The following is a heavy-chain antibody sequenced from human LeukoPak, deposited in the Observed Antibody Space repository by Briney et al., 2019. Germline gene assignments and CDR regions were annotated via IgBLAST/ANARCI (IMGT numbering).Heavy chain of an antibody. J-gene: IGHJ4*02. D-gene: IGHD6-13*01. CDR2: IIPILGIA. V-gene: IGHV1-69*04. CDR1: GGTFSSYA. CDR3: ARGGIAAAPGEGY. Sequence: SVKVSCKASGGTFSSYAISWVRQAPGQGLEWMGRIIPILGIANYAQKFQGRVTITADKSTSTAYMELSSLRSEDTAVYYCARGGIAAAPGEGYWGQGTLVTVSS.